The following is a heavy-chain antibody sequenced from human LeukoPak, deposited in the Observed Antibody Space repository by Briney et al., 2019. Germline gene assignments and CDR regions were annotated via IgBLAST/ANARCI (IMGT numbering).Heavy chain of an antibody. CDR1: GDTFSSNSTA. CDR3: ARGYSGYLVN. V-gene: IGHV6-1*01. D-gene: IGHD5-12*01. J-gene: IGHJ4*02. Sequence: SQTLSLTCAISGDTFSSNSTAWDCLAQSPSRGLEWLGRTCCRSKWYTYYAVSVKSRITINPDTSKNQFSLQLYSVTPDDTAVYYCARGYSGYLVNWGQGTLVTVSS. CDR2: TCCRSKWYT.